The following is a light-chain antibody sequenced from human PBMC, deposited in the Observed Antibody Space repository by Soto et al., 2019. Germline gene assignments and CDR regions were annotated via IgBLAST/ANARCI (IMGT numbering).Light chain of an antibody. CDR1: QSISTY. J-gene: IGKJ3*01. CDR2: AAS. V-gene: IGKV1-39*01. Sequence: DIQMTQSPSSLSASVGDRVTITCRASQSISTYLNWYQQKPGKAPKLLIYAASSLQSGVPSRFSGSGSGTDFTLTISSLQHEDFATYYCQQSFSTLFTFGPGTTVDFK. CDR3: QQSFSTLFT.